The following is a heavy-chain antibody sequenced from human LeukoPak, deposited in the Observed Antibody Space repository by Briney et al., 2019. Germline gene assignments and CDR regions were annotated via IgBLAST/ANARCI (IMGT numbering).Heavy chain of an antibody. Sequence: GESLKISCKGSGYSFTSYWIGWVRQMPGKGLEWMGIIYPGDSDTRYSPSFQGQVTISADKSISTTYLQWSSLKASDTAMYYCATPYPREYCSSTTCYFNYWGQGTLVTVSS. J-gene: IGHJ4*02. CDR3: ATPYPREYCSSTTCYFNY. V-gene: IGHV5-51*01. CDR1: GYSFTSYW. D-gene: IGHD2-2*01. CDR2: IYPGDSDT.